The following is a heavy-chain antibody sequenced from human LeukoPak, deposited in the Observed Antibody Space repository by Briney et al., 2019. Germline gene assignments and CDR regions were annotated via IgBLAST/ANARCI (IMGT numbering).Heavy chain of an antibody. V-gene: IGHV5-51*01. CDR2: IYPGDSET. CDR3: ARVYCSTSGCYRIHHFDY. J-gene: IGHJ4*02. CDR1: GYSFARYW. D-gene: IGHD2-2*01. Sequence: GESLKISCQGSGYSFARYWIGWVRQMPGEGLEWMGIIYPGDSETRYSPSLQGQVTISADKSISTAFLQWSSLKASDTAIYYCARVYCSTSGCYRIHHFDYRGQGTLVTVSS.